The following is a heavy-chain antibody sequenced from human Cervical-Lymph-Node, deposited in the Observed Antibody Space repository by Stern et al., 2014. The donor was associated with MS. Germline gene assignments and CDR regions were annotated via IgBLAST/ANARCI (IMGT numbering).Heavy chain of an antibody. Sequence: VQLVESGAEVKKPGASVKVSCTASGYTFTDYAISWVRQAPGQGLEWMAWISPYNGDTNFAQEFQGRVSLTTDTATSTAYMELRSLRSDDTAVYYCAVLSVDADFDYWGQGTLVTVSS. CDR1: GYTFTDYA. D-gene: IGHD5-18*01. CDR2: ISPYNGDT. J-gene: IGHJ4*02. V-gene: IGHV1-18*01. CDR3: AVLSVDADFDY.